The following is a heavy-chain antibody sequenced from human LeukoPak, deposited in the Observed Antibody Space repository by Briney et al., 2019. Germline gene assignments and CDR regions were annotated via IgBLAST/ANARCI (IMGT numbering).Heavy chain of an antibody. CDR1: GGSISSYY. D-gene: IGHD1-20*01. J-gene: IGHJ6*02. V-gene: IGHV4-59*01. CDR3: ATLGAYNWNYDGMDV. CDR2: IYYSGCT. Sequence: SETLSLTCTVSGGSISSYYWSWIRQPPGKGLEWIGYIYYSGCTNYNPSLKSRVTISVDTSKNQFSLKLSSVTAADTAVYYCATLGAYNWNYDGMDVWGQGTTVTVSS.